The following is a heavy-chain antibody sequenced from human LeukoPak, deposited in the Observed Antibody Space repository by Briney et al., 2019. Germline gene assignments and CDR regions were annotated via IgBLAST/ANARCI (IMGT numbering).Heavy chain of an antibody. CDR1: GYTFTIYG. V-gene: IGHV1-18*01. Sequence: ASVKVSCKASGYTFTIYGISWVRQAPGQGLEWMGWISAYNGNTNYAQKLQGRVTMTTDTSTSTAYMELSRLRSDNTAVYYCARASQARRGIVVVISYWYFDLWGRGTLVAVSS. D-gene: IGHD3-22*01. J-gene: IGHJ2*01. CDR2: ISAYNGNT. CDR3: ARASQARRGIVVVISYWYFDL.